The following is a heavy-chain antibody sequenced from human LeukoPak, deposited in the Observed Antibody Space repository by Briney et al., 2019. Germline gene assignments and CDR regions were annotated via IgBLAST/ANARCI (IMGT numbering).Heavy chain of an antibody. CDR2: ISWNSGSI. D-gene: IGHD6-19*01. J-gene: IGHJ3*02. CDR1: GFTFDDYA. CDR3: AKVKVAVAGHYDAFDI. V-gene: IGHV3-9*01. Sequence: GRSLRLSCATSGFTFDDYAMHWVRQAPGKGLEWVSGISWNSGSIGYADSVKGRFTISRDNAKNSLYLQMNSLRAEDTALYYCAKVKVAVAGHYDAFDIWGQGTMVTVSS.